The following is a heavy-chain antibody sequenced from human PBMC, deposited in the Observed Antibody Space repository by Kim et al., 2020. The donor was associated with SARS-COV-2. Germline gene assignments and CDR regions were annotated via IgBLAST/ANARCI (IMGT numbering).Heavy chain of an antibody. V-gene: IGHV1-46*01. Sequence: ASVKVSCKASGYTFTSYYMHWVRQAPGQGLEWMGIINPSGGSTSYAQKFQGRVTMTRDTSTSTVYMELSSLRSEDTAVYYCARRAAGGDYVSYYYYGMDVWGQGTTVTVSS. CDR1: GYTFTSYY. D-gene: IGHD4-17*01. CDR3: ARRAAGGDYVSYYYYGMDV. J-gene: IGHJ6*02. CDR2: INPSGGST.